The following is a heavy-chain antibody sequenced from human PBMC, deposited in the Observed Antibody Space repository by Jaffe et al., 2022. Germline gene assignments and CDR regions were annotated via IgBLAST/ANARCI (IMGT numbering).Heavy chain of an antibody. J-gene: IGHJ4*02. CDR1: GFTFSSYG. CDR3: AKDLPAYCSGGSCYPNLFDY. Sequence: QVQLVESGGGVVQPGGSLRLSCAASGFTFSSYGMHWVRQAPGKGLEWVAFIRYDGSNKYYADSVKGRFTISRDNSKNTLYLQMNSLRAEDTAVYYCAKDLPAYCSGGSCYPNLFDYWGQGTLVTVSS. D-gene: IGHD2-15*01. V-gene: IGHV3-30*02. CDR2: IRYDGSNK.